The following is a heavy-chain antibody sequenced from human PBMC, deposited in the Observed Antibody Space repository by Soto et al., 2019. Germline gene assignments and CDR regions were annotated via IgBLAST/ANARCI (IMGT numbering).Heavy chain of an antibody. CDR3: ARPYQVLGLYYFDY. J-gene: IGHJ4*02. D-gene: IGHD2-2*01. CDR1: GGSVSSESHY. V-gene: IGHV4-61*01. Sequence: SETLSLTCTVSGGSVSSESHYWSWIRQTPGKGLEWIGYIYYTGSTNYNPSLKGRVTMSVDTSRDQVSLKLSSVTAADTAVYYCARPYQVLGLYYFDYWGQGTPVTVSS. CDR2: IYYTGST.